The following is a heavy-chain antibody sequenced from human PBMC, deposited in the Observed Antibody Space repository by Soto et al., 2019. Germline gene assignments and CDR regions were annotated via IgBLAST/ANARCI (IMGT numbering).Heavy chain of an antibody. J-gene: IGHJ4*02. Sequence: SETLSLTCAVSGGSISSSNWWSWVRQPPGKGLEWIGEIYHSGSTNYNPSLKSRVTISVDKSKNQFSLKLSSVTAADTAVYYCATFYGSGSYQDYWGQGTLVTVSS. CDR1: GGSISSSNW. CDR3: ATFYGSGSYQDY. V-gene: IGHV4-4*02. D-gene: IGHD3-10*01. CDR2: IYHSGST.